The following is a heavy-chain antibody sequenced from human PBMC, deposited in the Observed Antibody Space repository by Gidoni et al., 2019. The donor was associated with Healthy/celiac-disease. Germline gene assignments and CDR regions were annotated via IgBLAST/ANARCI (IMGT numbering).Heavy chain of an antibody. D-gene: IGHD1-1*01. V-gene: IGHV3-9*01. Sequence: EVQLVESGGGWVQPGWSLRISCAASGLPFDDYDMHWVRQAPGKGMECVSGIEWNSGRISYADSVKGRFTSSRDNCKNTLYRQMKSLRAEDTALDYYAKDKGFGTGTTDFDYWGQGTLVTVSS. CDR2: IEWNSGRI. CDR3: AKDKGFGTGTTDFDY. CDR1: GLPFDDYD. J-gene: IGHJ4*02.